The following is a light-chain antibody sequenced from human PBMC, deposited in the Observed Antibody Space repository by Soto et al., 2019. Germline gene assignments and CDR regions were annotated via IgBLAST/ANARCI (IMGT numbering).Light chain of an antibody. CDR3: QQYNSSPT. CDR1: QSISSW. CDR2: KAS. J-gene: IGKJ1*01. Sequence: DIQMTQSPSTLSASVGDRVTITCRASQSISSWLAWYQQKPGKAPKLLIYKASSLESGVPSRFSGSGSGTEFTLTINSLQPDDFATYYCQQYNSSPTFGQGTKVEIK. V-gene: IGKV1-5*03.